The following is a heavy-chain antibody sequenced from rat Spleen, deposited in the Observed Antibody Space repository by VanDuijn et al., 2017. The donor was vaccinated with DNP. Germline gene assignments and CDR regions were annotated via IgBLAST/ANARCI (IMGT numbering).Heavy chain of an antibody. CDR2: ISYSGSP. Sequence: EVQLQESGPGLVKPSQSLSLTCSVTGYSITSHYWGWIRQFPGNKLEYIGHISYSGSPNYNPSLKSRISITRDTSKNQFFLHLNSVTSEDTATYYCARWNLGTSTLDYWGQGVMVTVSS. CDR1: GYSITSHY. V-gene: IGHV3-1*01. J-gene: IGHJ2*01. D-gene: IGHD1-5*01. CDR3: ARWNLGTSTLDY.